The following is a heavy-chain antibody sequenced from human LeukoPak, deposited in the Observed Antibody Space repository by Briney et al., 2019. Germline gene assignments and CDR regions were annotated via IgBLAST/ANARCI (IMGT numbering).Heavy chain of an antibody. D-gene: IGHD2-21*02. CDR2: IYYSGST. Sequence: PSETLSLTCTVSGGSISSYYWSWIRQPPGKGLEWIGYIYYSGSTNYNPSLKSRVTISVDTSKNQFSLKLSSVTAADTAVYYCAGGDPYMSAYWGQGTLVTVSS. J-gene: IGHJ4*02. CDR3: AGGDPYMSAY. CDR1: GGSISSYY. V-gene: IGHV4-59*08.